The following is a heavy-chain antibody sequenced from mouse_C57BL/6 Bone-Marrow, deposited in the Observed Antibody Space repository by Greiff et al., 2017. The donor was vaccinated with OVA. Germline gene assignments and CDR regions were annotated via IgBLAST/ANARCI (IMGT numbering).Heavy chain of an antibody. V-gene: IGHV2-5*01. CDR2: IWRGGST. J-gene: IGHJ4*01. CDR3: AKNEWLRRDYAMDY. Sequence: QVQLQESGPGLVQPSQSLSITCTVSGFSLTSYGVHWVRQSPGQGLEWLGVIWRGGSTDYNAAFMSRLSITKDNSKSQVFFKMNSLQADDTDIYDGAKNEWLRRDYAMDYWGQGTSVTVSS. D-gene: IGHD2-2*01. CDR1: GFSLTSYG.